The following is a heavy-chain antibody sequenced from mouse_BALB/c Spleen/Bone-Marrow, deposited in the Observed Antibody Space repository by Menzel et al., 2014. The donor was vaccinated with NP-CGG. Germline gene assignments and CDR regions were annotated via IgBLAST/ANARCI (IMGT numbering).Heavy chain of an antibody. CDR1: GYAFSNYW. V-gene: IGHV1-80*01. CDR2: IYPGDGAT. CDR3: VRRVNGNYWSFD. J-gene: IGHJ1*01. Sequence: VQLKQSGAELVRPGSSVKISCKASGYAFSNYWMNWVKQRPGQGLEWIGQIYPGDGATNYNEKFKGKATLTADKSSSTDYMLLSGLTSEISSVYFFVRRVNGNYWSFD. D-gene: IGHD2-1*01.